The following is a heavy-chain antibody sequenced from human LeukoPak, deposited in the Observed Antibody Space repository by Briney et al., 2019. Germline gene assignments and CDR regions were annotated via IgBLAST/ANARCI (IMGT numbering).Heavy chain of an antibody. J-gene: IGHJ5*02. Sequence: SETLSLTCTVSGGSISSYYWSWIRQSPGKGLEWIGYIHYSGSTNYNPSLKSRVTISVDTSKNQFSLRLNSVTAADTALYYCARGSRGGYNWFDPWGQGTLIIVSS. CDR2: IHYSGST. CDR3: ARGSRGGYNWFDP. CDR1: GGSISSYY. V-gene: IGHV4-59*01. D-gene: IGHD3-16*01.